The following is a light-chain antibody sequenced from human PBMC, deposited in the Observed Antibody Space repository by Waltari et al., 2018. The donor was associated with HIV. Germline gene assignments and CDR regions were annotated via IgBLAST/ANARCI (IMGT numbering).Light chain of an antibody. Sequence: QAVVTQEPSLTVSPGGTVTLTCGSSTGAVTSGHYPYWFQQKPGQAPRTLICDTSNKHSWTPARFSGSRLGGKAALTLSGAQPEDEAEYYCLLSYSGARGVFGGGTKLTVL. CDR2: DTS. CDR3: LLSYSGARGV. J-gene: IGLJ2*01. V-gene: IGLV7-46*01. CDR1: TGAVTSGHY.